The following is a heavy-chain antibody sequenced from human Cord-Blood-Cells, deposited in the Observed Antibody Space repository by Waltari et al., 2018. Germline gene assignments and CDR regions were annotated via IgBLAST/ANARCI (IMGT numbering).Heavy chain of an antibody. J-gene: IGHJ4*02. V-gene: IGHV2-70*04. CDR2: IDWDDDK. CDR1: GFSLSTSGMR. Sequence: VTLKESGPALVKPTQTLTLTCTFSGFSLSTSGMRVSWIRQPPGKALEWLARIDWDDDKFYSTSLKTRLTISKDTSKNQVVLTMTNMDPVDTATYYCARMRRAHFDYWGQGTLVTVSS. CDR3: ARMRRAHFDY.